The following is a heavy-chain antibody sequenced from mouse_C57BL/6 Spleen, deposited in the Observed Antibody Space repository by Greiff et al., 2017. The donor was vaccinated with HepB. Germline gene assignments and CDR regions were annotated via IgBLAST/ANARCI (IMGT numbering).Heavy chain of an antibody. CDR3: ARSYYGSSYGWYFDV. J-gene: IGHJ1*03. D-gene: IGHD1-1*01. CDR1: GFTFSSYA. CDR2: ISDGGSYT. V-gene: IGHV5-4*03. Sequence: EVKLQESGGGLVKPGGSLKLSCAASGFTFSSYAMSWVRQTPEKRLEWVATISDGGSYTYYPDNVKGRFTISRDNAKNNLYLQMSHLKSEDTAMYYCARSYYGSSYGWYFDVWGTGTTVTVSS.